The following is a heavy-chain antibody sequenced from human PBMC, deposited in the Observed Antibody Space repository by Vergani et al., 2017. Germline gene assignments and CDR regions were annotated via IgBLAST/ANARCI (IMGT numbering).Heavy chain of an antibody. D-gene: IGHD3-10*01. CDR2: ISWNSGSI. V-gene: IGHV3-9*01. CDR1: GFTFDDYA. J-gene: IGHJ4*02. CDR3: ARDATMVRGGRRTHQFDY. Sequence: EVQLVESGGGLVQPGRSLRLSCAASGFTFDDYAMHWVRQAPGKGLEWVSGISWNSGSIGYADSMKGRFTISRDNAKNSLYLQMNSLRAEDTAVYYCARDATMVRGGRRTHQFDYWGQGTLVTVSS.